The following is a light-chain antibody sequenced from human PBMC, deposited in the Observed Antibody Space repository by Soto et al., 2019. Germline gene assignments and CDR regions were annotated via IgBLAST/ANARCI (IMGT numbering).Light chain of an antibody. CDR1: SGSVSTAYY. Sequence: QAVVTQEPSLSVSPGGTVTLTCGLNSGSVSTAYYPSWYQQTPGQAPRTLMYSTNIRSSGVPDRFSGSILGNRAALTITGAQADDESDYYCVLFMGSGSGVFGGGTKVTVL. J-gene: IGLJ3*02. CDR3: VLFMGSGSGV. CDR2: STN. V-gene: IGLV8-61*01.